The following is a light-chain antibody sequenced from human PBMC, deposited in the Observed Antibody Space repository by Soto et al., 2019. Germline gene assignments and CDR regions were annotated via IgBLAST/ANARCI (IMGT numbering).Light chain of an antibody. J-gene: IGKJ4*01. CDR3: LLHNRYPLT. CDR2: AAS. Sequence: DIQMTQSPSSLSASVGDRVTVTCRASQGIGNDLGWFQQKPGKAPKRLIFAASSLESGVPSRFSGSASGTEFTLTISSLQPEDFATYYCLLHNRYPLTFGGGTKVEIK. V-gene: IGKV1-17*01. CDR1: QGIGND.